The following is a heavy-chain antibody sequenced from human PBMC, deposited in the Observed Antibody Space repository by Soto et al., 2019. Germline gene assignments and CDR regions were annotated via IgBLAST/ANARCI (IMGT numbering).Heavy chain of an antibody. CDR3: ARHAFITMVRGDLNWFDP. V-gene: IGHV4-39*01. CDR1: GGSISSSSYY. Sequence: SETLSLTCTVSGGSISSSSYYWGWIRQPPGKGLEWIGSIYYSGSTYYNPSLKSRVTISVDTSKNQFSLKLSSVTAADTAVYYCARHAFITMVRGDLNWFDPCGQGTLVTVPS. CDR2: IYYSGST. D-gene: IGHD3-10*01. J-gene: IGHJ5*02.